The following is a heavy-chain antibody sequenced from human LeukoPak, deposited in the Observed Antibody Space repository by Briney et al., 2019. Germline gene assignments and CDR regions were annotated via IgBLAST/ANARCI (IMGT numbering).Heavy chain of an antibody. CDR3: ARDPLSSSQRGYFDY. V-gene: IGHV3-30*02. J-gene: IGHJ4*02. CDR2: IRYDGSNK. Sequence: GGSLRLSCVASGFTFSSYGMHWVRQAPGKGLEWVAFIRYDGSNKYYADSVKGRFTISRDNSKNTLYVQMNSLRGEDTAVYYCARDPLSSSQRGYFDYWGQGTLVTVSS. CDR1: GFTFSSYG. D-gene: IGHD6-13*01.